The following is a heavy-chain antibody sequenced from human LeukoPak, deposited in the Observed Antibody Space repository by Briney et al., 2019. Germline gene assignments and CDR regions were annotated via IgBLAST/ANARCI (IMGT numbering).Heavy chain of an antibody. Sequence: SETLSLTCTVSGGSMRNYYWSWIRQPPGKGLEWTGYTYYSGSTNYNPSLKSRVTISVDTSKNQFSLKLSSVTAADTAVYYCARQGGGWLIDYWGQGTLVTVSS. D-gene: IGHD6-19*01. CDR2: TYYSGST. CDR3: ARQGGGWLIDY. J-gene: IGHJ4*02. CDR1: GGSMRNYY. V-gene: IGHV4-59*08.